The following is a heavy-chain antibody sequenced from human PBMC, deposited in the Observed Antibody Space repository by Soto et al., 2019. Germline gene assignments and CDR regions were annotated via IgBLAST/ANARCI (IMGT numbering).Heavy chain of an antibody. V-gene: IGHV4-4*07. CDR2: FYTSGYT. CDR1: GGSISSFY. J-gene: IGHJ4*02. Sequence: SETLSLTCTVSGGSISSFYWNWIRLPAGKGLGWIGRFYTSGYTNSNPSLKSRVTMSVDTSKNQFSLRLSSVTAADTAVYYCASGYQLEPFDYWGQRILVTVS. D-gene: IGHD1-1*01. CDR3: ASGYQLEPFDY.